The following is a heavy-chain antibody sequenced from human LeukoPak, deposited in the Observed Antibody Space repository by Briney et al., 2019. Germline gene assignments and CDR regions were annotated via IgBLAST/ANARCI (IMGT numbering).Heavy chain of an antibody. CDR2: IGGSGGST. D-gene: IGHD6-19*01. CDR3: AKVTVTGTRGAFDI. J-gene: IGHJ3*02. CDR1: GFTFSSYG. V-gene: IGHV3-23*01. Sequence: GGSLRLSCAASGFTFSSYGMHWVRQAPGKGLEWVSTIGGSGGSTYYADSVKGRFTISRDNFQNTVNLQMNSLRAEDTAVYYCAKVTVTGTRGAFDIWGQGTMDTVSS.